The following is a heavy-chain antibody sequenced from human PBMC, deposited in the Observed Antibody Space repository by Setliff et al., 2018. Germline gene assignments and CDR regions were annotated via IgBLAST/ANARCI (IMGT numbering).Heavy chain of an antibody. V-gene: IGHV3-33*08. J-gene: IGHJ4*02. D-gene: IGHD6-13*01. Sequence: TGGSLRLSCAASGFTFSSYRMHWVRQAPGKGLEWVAVIWDDGVKKYHADSVKGRFTISRDNSKDTLYLQMNSLRVDDTAVYYCARDLTSSWYAGSAYWGQGTLVTVSS. CDR2: IWDDGVKK. CDR1: GFTFSSYR. CDR3: ARDLTSSWYAGSAY.